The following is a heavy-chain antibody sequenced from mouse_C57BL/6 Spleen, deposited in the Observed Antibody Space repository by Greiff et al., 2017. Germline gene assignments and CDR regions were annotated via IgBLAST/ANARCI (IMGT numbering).Heavy chain of an antibody. CDR1: GYTFTDYE. CDR3: TRYVYYVDY. Sequence: QVQLKQSGAELVRPGASVTLSCKASGYTFTDYEMHWVKQTPVHGLEWIGAIDPETGGTAYNQKFKGKAILTAAKSSSTAYMVLRSLTSEDSAVDYCTRYVYYVDYWGQGTTLTVSA. V-gene: IGHV1-15*01. CDR2: IDPETGGT. D-gene: IGHD2-14*01. J-gene: IGHJ2*01.